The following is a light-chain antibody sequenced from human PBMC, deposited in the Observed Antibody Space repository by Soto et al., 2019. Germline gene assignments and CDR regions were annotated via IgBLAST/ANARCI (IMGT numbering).Light chain of an antibody. Sequence: DIQMTQSPSTLSASVGDRVTITCRASQTIRSWLAWYQQKPGKAPKLLIYKASTLESGVPSRFSGSGSGTDFTLTVTSLQRGDFATYYCKRYSYYATFGEGPKVDIK. J-gene: IGKJ1*01. V-gene: IGKV1-5*03. CDR2: KAS. CDR3: KRYSYYAT. CDR1: QTIRSW.